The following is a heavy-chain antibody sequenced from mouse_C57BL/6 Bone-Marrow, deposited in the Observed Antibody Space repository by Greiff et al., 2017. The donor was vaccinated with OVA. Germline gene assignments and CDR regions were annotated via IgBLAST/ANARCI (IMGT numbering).Heavy chain of an antibody. CDR3: ASNYGSSPMDY. J-gene: IGHJ4*01. V-gene: IGHV1-82*01. CDR1: GYAFSSSW. Sequence: QVQLQQSGPELVKPGASVKISCKASGYAFSSSWMNWVKQRPGKGLEWIGRLYPGDGDTNYNGTFKGKATLTADKSSSTAYMQLSSLTSEDSAVYFCASNYGSSPMDYWGQGTSVTVSS. CDR2: LYPGDGDT. D-gene: IGHD1-1*01.